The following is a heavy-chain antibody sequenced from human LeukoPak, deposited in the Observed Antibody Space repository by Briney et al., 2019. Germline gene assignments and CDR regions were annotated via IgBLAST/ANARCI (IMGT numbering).Heavy chain of an antibody. V-gene: IGHV4-30-4*01. CDR3: ARAVDSSGWPYPDY. D-gene: IGHD6-19*01. J-gene: IGHJ4*02. CDR2: IYYSGST. Sequence: PSETLSLTCTVSGGSISSGDYYWSWIRQPPGKGLEWIGYIYYSGSTYYNPSLKSRVTISVDTSKNQFSLKLSSVTAADTAVYYCARAVDSSGWPYPDYWGQGTLVPVSS. CDR1: GGSISSGDYY.